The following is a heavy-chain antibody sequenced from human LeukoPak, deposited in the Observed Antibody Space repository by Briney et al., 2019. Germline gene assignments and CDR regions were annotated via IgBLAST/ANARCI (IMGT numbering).Heavy chain of an antibody. CDR1: GFTFNNYG. Sequence: GGSLRLSCAASGFTFNNYGMHYVRQAPGKGLEWVAVISDDGRNKNYADSVKGRFTISRDSSNNTLYLQMDSLRAEDTGVYFCAKDRETTASGTFDFRGQGTLVTVSS. CDR3: AKDRETTASGTFDF. D-gene: IGHD6-13*01. J-gene: IGHJ4*02. V-gene: IGHV3-30*18. CDR2: ISDDGRNK.